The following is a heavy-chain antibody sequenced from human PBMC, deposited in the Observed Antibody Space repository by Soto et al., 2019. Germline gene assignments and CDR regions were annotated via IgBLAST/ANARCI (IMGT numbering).Heavy chain of an antibody. Sequence: PGGSLRLSCAASGFTFSSYWMSWVRQAPGKGLEWVANIKQDGSEKYYADSVKGRFTISRDNSKNTLYLQMNSLRAEDTAVYYCAVDYYGSARFRYWGQGTLVTVSS. CDR3: AVDYYGSARFRY. D-gene: IGHD3-10*01. CDR1: GFTFSSYW. J-gene: IGHJ4*02. CDR2: IKQDGSEK. V-gene: IGHV3-7*03.